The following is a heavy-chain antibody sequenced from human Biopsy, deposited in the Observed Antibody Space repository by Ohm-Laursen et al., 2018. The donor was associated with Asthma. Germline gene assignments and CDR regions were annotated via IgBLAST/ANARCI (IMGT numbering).Heavy chain of an antibody. V-gene: IGHV1-3*01. CDR2: INAGNGNT. CDR3: ARTYFDFLTGQVHDAFAM. Sequence: ASVKVSCKASGYTFIHYAIHWVRQAPGQRLEWMGWINAGNGNTKYSQKFQGRVSITRDTSARTAYMDLSSLRSEDTAVYYCARTYFDFLTGQVHDAFAMLGQGTMVTVSS. D-gene: IGHD3-9*01. CDR1: GYTFIHYA. J-gene: IGHJ3*02.